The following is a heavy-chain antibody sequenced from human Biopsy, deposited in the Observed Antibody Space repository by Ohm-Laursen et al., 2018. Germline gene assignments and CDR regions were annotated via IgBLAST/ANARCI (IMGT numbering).Heavy chain of an antibody. Sequence: TLSLTCTVSGGSMSDHYWSWLRQTPGKGLEWLGYIYYTGKTTYNPSLVSRITISVYTSKNKLSLQLDSMTAADTAVYYCGRVWLWRGYGMDVWGQGTTVTVSS. J-gene: IGHJ6*02. D-gene: IGHD6-19*01. CDR3: GRVWLWRGYGMDV. CDR2: IYYTGKT. CDR1: GGSMSDHY. V-gene: IGHV4-59*11.